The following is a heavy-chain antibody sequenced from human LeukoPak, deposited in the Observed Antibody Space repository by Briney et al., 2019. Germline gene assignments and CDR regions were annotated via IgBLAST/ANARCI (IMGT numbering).Heavy chain of an antibody. CDR3: AKDYYDSSGLDY. Sequence: GGSLRLSCAASGVAFRSDEMHWGGQAPGHELEGGAFIRYDGSNKYYADSVKGRFTISRDNSKNTLYLQMNSLRAEDTAVYYCAKDYYDSSGLDYWGQGTLVTVSS. CDR1: GVAFRSDE. V-gene: IGHV3-30*02. CDR2: IRYDGSNK. J-gene: IGHJ4*02. D-gene: IGHD3-22*01.